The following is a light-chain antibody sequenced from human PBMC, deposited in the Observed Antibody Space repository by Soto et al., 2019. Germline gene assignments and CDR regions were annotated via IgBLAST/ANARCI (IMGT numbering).Light chain of an antibody. J-gene: IGKJ1*01. CDR3: QQTYNTPWT. Sequence: DIQLTQSPSSLSASVGDRVTITCRASQRLSSFLNWYQQTPGKAPKLLIYGASSLQGGVSSRFSGSESGTDFTLTISSLQPEDFAIYYCQQTYNTPWTFGQGTKVDIK. CDR1: QRLSSF. V-gene: IGKV1-39*01. CDR2: GAS.